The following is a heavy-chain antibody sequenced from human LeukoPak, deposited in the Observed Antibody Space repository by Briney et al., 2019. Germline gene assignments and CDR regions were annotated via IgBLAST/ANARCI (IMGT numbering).Heavy chain of an antibody. D-gene: IGHD4-17*01. CDR3: ARGAGGPYGDYFRY. J-gene: IGHJ4*02. V-gene: IGHV3-7*03. Sequence: GGSLRLSCAASGFTVSSNYMSWVRQAPGKGLEWVANIKQDGSEKYYVDSVKGRFTISRDNAKNSLHLQMNSLRAEDTAVYYCARGAGGPYGDYFRYWGQGTLVTVSS. CDR2: IKQDGSEK. CDR1: GFTVSSNY.